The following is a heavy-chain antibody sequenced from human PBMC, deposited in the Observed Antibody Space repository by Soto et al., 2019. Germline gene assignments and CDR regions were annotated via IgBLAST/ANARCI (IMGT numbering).Heavy chain of an antibody. CDR2: MSLDGSNQ. D-gene: IGHD1-26*01. CDR1: GFTFGDYA. J-gene: IGHJ6*02. CDR3: ARDPGGRSYYYGMDV. Sequence: GGSLRLSCAASGFTFGDYAMHWVRQAPGKGLDWVAVMSLDGSNQYYADSVKGRFTISRDNSKNTLYLQMNSLTAEDTAVYYSARDPGGRSYYYGMDVWGQGTTVTVSS. V-gene: IGHV3-30-3*01.